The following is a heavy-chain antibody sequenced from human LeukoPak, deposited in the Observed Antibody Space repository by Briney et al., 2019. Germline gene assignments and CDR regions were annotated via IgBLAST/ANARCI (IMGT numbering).Heavy chain of an antibody. CDR3: AKLLLETGGIGEEFDY. CDR1: GFTFSSYA. J-gene: IGHJ4*02. D-gene: IGHD1-26*01. CDR2: IRYDGNKK. Sequence: RGSLRLSCAASGFTFSSYAMYWVRQAPGKGLGWVAFIRYDGNKKYYADSVKGRFTISRDNSRNTVYLQMNSLTSEDTAVYYCAKLLLETGGIGEEFDYWGQGTLVTVSS. V-gene: IGHV3-30*02.